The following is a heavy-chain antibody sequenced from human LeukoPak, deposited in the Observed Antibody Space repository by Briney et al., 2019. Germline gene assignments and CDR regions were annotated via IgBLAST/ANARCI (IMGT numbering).Heavy chain of an antibody. CDR1: GGTFSSYA. CDR2: ISAYNGNT. J-gene: IGHJ4*02. CDR3: ARDRSWSGYGEGLY. Sequence: ASVKVSCKASGGTFSSYAISWVRQAPGQGLEWMGWISAYNGNTNYAQKLQGRVTMTTDTSTSTAYMELRSLRSDDTAVYYCARDRSWSGYGEGLYWGQGTLVTVSS. V-gene: IGHV1-18*01. D-gene: IGHD3-3*01.